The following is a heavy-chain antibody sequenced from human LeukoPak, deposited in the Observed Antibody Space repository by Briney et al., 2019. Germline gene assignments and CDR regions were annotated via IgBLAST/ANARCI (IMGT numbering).Heavy chain of an antibody. V-gene: IGHV1-69-2*01. CDR3: ATERNSGYSH. J-gene: IGHJ4*02. CDR2: VDPEDGET. Sequence: ASVKVSCKVSGYTFTDYYMHWVQQAPGKGLEWMGLVDPEDGETIYAEKFQGRVTITADTSTDTAYMELSSPRSEDTAVYYCATERNSGYSHWGQGTLVTVSS. D-gene: IGHD3-22*01. CDR1: GYTFTDYY.